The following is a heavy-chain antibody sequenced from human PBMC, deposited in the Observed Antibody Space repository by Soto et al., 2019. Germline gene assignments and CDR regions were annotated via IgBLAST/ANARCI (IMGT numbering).Heavy chain of an antibody. J-gene: IGHJ4*02. CDR2: IYPGDSDT. V-gene: IGHV5-51*01. CDR1: GYSFTSYW. Sequence: GESLKISCKGSGYSFTSYWIGWVRQMPGKGLEWMGIIYPGDSDTRYSPSFQGQVTISADKSISTAYLQWSSLKASDTAMYYCARHTSYCSSTSCSLAYWGQGTLVTVSS. D-gene: IGHD2-2*01. CDR3: ARHTSYCSSTSCSLAY.